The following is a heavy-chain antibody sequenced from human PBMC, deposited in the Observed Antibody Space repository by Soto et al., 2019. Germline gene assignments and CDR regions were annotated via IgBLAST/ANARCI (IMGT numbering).Heavy chain of an antibody. D-gene: IGHD5-12*01. V-gene: IGHV4-30-4*01. Sequence: SETLSLTCTVSGDSINSVGHYWSWIRQPPGKGLEWMGYIYHSGSTHYNPSLNSRLTISIDTSTTRFSLNLTSVTAADTAVYFCARLRWETENNWFDPWGQGALVTVSS. CDR1: GDSINSVGHY. J-gene: IGHJ5*02. CDR2: IYHSGST. CDR3: ARLRWETENNWFDP.